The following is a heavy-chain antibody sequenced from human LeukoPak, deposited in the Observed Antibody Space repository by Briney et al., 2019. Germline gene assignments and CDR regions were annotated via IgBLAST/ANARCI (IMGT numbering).Heavy chain of an antibody. CDR1: GDSINTYT. J-gene: IGHJ6*02. Sequence: ASVKVSCKASGDSINTYTINWVRQAPGQGLEWMGGINPISGTANYAQRFQGKVTITADESTSTAYMELSSLRSEDTAVYYCARDKILEWSSGFYGMDVWGQGTTVMVSS. CDR2: INPISGTA. CDR3: ARDKILEWSSGFYGMDV. D-gene: IGHD3-3*01. V-gene: IGHV1-69*13.